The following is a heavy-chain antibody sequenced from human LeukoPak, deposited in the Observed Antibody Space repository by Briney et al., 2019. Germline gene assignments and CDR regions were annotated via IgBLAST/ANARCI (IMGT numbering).Heavy chain of an antibody. CDR1: GFTFSSYW. CDR3: ARGASSSWRTPAYYFDY. J-gene: IGHJ4*02. CDR2: IKTDGSQT. D-gene: IGHD6-13*01. Sequence: GGSLRLSCAASGFTFSSYWMTWVRQAPGKGLEWVANIKTDGSQTYYVDSVKGRFNISRDNAKNSLYLQMNSLTVDDTATYYCARGASSSWRTPAYYFDYWGQGTLVTVSS. V-gene: IGHV3-7*01.